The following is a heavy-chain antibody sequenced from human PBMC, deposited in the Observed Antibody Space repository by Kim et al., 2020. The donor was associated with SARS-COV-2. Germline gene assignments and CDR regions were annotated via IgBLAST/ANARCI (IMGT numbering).Heavy chain of an antibody. V-gene: IGHV3-30*18. CDR2: ISYDGSNK. D-gene: IGHD2-2*01. CDR1: GFTFSSYG. J-gene: IGHJ3*02. Sequence: GGSLRLSCAASGFTFSSYGMHWVRQAPGKGLEWVAVISYDGSNKYYADSVKGRFTISRDNSKNTLYLQMNSLRAEDTAVYYCAKLTYQDAFDIWGQGTMVTVSS. CDR3: AKLTYQDAFDI.